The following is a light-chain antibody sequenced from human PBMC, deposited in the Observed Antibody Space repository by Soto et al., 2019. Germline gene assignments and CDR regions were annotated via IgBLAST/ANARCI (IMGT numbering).Light chain of an antibody. Sequence: EIVLTQSPGTLSLSPGERATLSCRASQSVSNSLAWYQQKPGQAPRLLIYDASNRAADIPARFSGSGSGTDFTLTISSLEPEDFAVYYCQQRSRWPLLWTFGGGTKVEIK. CDR1: QSVSNS. V-gene: IGKV3-11*01. CDR2: DAS. J-gene: IGKJ4*01. CDR3: QQRSRWPLLWT.